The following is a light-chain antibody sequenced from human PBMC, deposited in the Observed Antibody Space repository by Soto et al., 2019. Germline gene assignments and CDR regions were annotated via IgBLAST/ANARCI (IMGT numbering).Light chain of an antibody. J-gene: IGLJ1*01. Sequence: QSVLTKPASVSGSPGQSITISCTGTSSDIGAYDYVSWFQQHPGKAPKLMISEVNNRPSGVSNRFSGSKSGNTAYLTISGLQVEDEAEYFCFSSTTTSTHVFGTGTKVTDL. CDR2: EVN. CDR3: FSSTTTSTHV. CDR1: SSDIGAYDY. V-gene: IGLV2-14*01.